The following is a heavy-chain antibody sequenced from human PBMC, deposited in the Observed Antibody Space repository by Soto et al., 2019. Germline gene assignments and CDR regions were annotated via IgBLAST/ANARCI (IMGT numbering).Heavy chain of an antibody. CDR3: AKDGRRWDLPADY. Sequence: EVQLLESGGGLVQPGGSLRLSCAASGFTFSSYAMSWVRQAPGKGLEWVSAISGGGGSTYYADSVKGRFTNSRDNSKNTLNLQMNSLRADDKAVYYCAKDGRRWDLPADYWGQGALVTVSS. J-gene: IGHJ4*02. CDR1: GFTFSSYA. V-gene: IGHV3-23*01. CDR2: ISGGGGST. D-gene: IGHD1-26*01.